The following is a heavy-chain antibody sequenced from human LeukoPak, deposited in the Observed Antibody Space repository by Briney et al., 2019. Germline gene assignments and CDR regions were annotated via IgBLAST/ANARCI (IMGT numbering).Heavy chain of an antibody. CDR2: INPNSGGT. CDR3: ARGGYSYGYGDYYYYYMDV. D-gene: IGHD5-18*01. Sequence: GASVKVSCKASGYTFTGYYVHWVRQAPGQGLEWMGWINPNSGGTNYAQKFQGRVTMTRDTSISTAYMELSRLRSDDTAVYYCARGGYSYGYGDYYYYYMDVWGKGTTVTVSS. CDR1: GYTFTGYY. V-gene: IGHV1-2*02. J-gene: IGHJ6*03.